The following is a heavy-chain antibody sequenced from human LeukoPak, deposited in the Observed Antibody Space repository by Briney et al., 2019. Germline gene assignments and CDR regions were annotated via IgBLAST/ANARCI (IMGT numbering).Heavy chain of an antibody. V-gene: IGHV3-30*18. J-gene: IGHJ5*02. CDR1: GFTFSSYG. CDR3: AKDHETVRRFIVGATQGNP. D-gene: IGHD1-26*01. CDR2: ISYDGSNK. Sequence: GGSLRLSCAASGFTFSSYGMHWVRQAPGKGLEWVAVISYDGSNKYYADSVKGRFTISRDNSKNTLYLQMNSLRAEDTAVYYCAKDHETVRRFIVGATQGNPWSQGTLVTVSS.